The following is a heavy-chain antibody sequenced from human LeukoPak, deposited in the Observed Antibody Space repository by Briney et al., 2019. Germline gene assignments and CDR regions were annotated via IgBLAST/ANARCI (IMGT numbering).Heavy chain of an antibody. D-gene: IGHD6-13*01. V-gene: IGHV3-9*01. Sequence: GGSLRLSCAASGFTFDDYATHWVRQAPGKGLEWVSGISWNSGSIGYADSVKGRFTISRDNAKNSLYLQMNSLRAEDTALYYCAKDMTPGVAAAGIPWFDPWGQGTLVTVSS. CDR1: GFTFDDYA. CDR2: ISWNSGSI. CDR3: AKDMTPGVAAAGIPWFDP. J-gene: IGHJ5*02.